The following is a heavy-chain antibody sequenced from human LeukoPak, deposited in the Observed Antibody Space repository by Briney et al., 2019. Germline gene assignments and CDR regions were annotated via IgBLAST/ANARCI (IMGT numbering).Heavy chain of an antibody. D-gene: IGHD3-9*01. CDR2: VNPNSGET. J-gene: IGHJ4*02. CDR1: GSTFTGAY. CDR3: ARVLFNSGYNY. V-gene: IGHV1-2*02. Sequence: GASVKVSCKTSGSTFTGAYMHWVRQAPGQGLGWMGWVNPNSGETKFAQKFQGRVTMTRDTSIRTVYTDLGGLRSDDTAVYYCARVLFNSGYNYWGQGSLVTVSS.